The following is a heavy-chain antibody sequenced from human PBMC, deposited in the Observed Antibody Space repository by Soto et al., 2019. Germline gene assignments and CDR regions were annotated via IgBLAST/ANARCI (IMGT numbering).Heavy chain of an antibody. Sequence: QLQLQESGPGLVKPSETLSLTCTVSGGSISSSSYYWGWIRQPPGKGLEWIGSIYYSGSTYYNPSLTCRVTISVDTSKNQFSLKLSSVTAADTAVYYCARRALSSRWYSTYFDYWGQGTLVTVSS. CDR1: GGSISSSSYY. CDR3: ARRALSSRWYSTYFDY. D-gene: IGHD6-13*01. V-gene: IGHV4-39*01. CDR2: IYYSGST. J-gene: IGHJ4*02.